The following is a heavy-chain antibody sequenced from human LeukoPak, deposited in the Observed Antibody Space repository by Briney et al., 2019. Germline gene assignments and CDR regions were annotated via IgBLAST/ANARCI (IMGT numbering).Heavy chain of an antibody. V-gene: IGHV3-23*01. Sequence: GGSLRLSCAASGFTFSSYAMSWVRQAPGEGLEWVSAISGSGGSTYYADSVKGRFTISRDNSKNTLYLQMNSLRAEDTAVYYCAKHLRTGTTLGYYFDYWGQGTLVTVSS. D-gene: IGHD1-7*01. J-gene: IGHJ4*02. CDR3: AKHLRTGTTLGYYFDY. CDR2: ISGSGGST. CDR1: GFTFSSYA.